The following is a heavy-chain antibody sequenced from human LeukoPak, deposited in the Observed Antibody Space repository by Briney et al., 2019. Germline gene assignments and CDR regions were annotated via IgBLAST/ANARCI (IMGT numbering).Heavy chain of an antibody. J-gene: IGHJ6*02. V-gene: IGHV3-33*01. CDR3: ARDCPSSSWYTPTYGMDV. D-gene: IGHD6-13*01. CDR2: IWYDGSNK. CDR1: GFTFSSYG. Sequence: GGSLRLSCAASGFTFSSYGMHWVRQAPGKGLEWVAVIWYDGSNKYYADSVKGRFTISRDNSKNTLYLQMNSLRAEDTAVYYSARDCPSSSWYTPTYGMDVWGQGTTVTVSS.